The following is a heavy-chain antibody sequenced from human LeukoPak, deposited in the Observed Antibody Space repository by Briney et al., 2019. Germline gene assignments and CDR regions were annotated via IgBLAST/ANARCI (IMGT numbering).Heavy chain of an antibody. CDR3: AKDLGGWSNWFDP. CDR1: EFTFSSYV. D-gene: IGHD6-19*01. J-gene: IGHJ5*02. CDR2: IQNDGSKK. V-gene: IGHV3-30*02. Sequence: GGSLRLSCAASEFTFSSYVMHWVRQAPGKGLEWVAFIQNDGSKKYYADSVRGRFTISRDNSKNTLYPQMNSLRPEDTGVYYCAKDLGGWSNWFDPWGQGTPVPVSS.